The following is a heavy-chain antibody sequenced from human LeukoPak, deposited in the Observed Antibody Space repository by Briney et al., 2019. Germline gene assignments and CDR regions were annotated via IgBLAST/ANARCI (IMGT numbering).Heavy chain of an antibody. CDR3: ARLTMVRGIQWNSVY. CDR1: GFTFSSYS. V-gene: IGHV3-48*01. CDR2: ISSSTTI. D-gene: IGHD3-10*01. J-gene: IGHJ4*02. Sequence: QPGGSLRLSCAASGFTFSSYSMNWVRQAPGKGLEWVSYISSSTTIYYADSVKGRFTISRDNAKNSLYLQMNSLRAEDTAVYYCARLTMVRGIQWNSVYWGQGTLVTVSS.